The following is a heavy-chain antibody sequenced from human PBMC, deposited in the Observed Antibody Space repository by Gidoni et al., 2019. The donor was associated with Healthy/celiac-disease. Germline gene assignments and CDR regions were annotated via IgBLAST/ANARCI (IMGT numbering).Heavy chain of an antibody. CDR2: ISYDGSNK. CDR3: ARGPGDHGGVDAFDI. J-gene: IGHJ3*02. V-gene: IGHV3-30*01. D-gene: IGHD7-27*01. CDR1: GFTFSS. Sequence: QVQLVESGGGVVQPGRSLRLSCAASGFTFSSPGKGLEWVAVISYDGSNKYYADSVKGRFTISRDNSKNTLYLQMNSLRAEDTAVYYCARGPGDHGGVDAFDIWGQGTMVTVSS.